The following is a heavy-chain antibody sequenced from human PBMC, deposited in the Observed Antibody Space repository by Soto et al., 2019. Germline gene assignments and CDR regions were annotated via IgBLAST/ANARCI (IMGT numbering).Heavy chain of an antibody. Sequence: LKISCKGSGYSFTSYWINWVRQMPGKGLEWMGKIDPSDSSTTYSPSFQGHVTISADKSITTAYLQWSSLKASDTAMYYCARLGHDYSNSGMDVWGQGTTVTVSS. V-gene: IGHV5-10-1*01. CDR1: GYSFTSYW. J-gene: IGHJ6*02. CDR2: IDPSDSST. CDR3: ARLGHDYSNSGMDV. D-gene: IGHD4-4*01.